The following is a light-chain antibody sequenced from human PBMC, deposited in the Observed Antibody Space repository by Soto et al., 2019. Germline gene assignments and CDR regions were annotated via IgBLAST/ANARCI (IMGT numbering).Light chain of an antibody. V-gene: IGKV1-5*03. CDR2: KAS. CDR3: KQYNGDSQT. CDR1: QSINSW. Sequence: DIQMTQSPSTLSASVGDRVTITCRASQSINSWLAWYQQKPGRAPKLLIYKASSLESGVPSRFSGSGSGTEFTLTISSLQPDDFATYYCKQYNGDSQTFGQGTKVDI. J-gene: IGKJ1*01.